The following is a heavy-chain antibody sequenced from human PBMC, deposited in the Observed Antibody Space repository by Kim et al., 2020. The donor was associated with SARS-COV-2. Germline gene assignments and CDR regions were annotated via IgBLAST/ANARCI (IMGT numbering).Heavy chain of an antibody. J-gene: IGHJ4*02. V-gene: IGHV3-7*03. CDR2: IKEDGSEE. D-gene: IGHD1-26*01. CDR3: ARDQRIVGATMIDY. Sequence: GGSLRLSCAVSGFSFSSYWMTWVRQAPGKGLEWVANIKEDGSEEKYVDSVKGRFTISRDNARNSLYLQMNSLRVEDTALYFCARDQRIVGATMIDYWGQGTLVTVSS. CDR1: GFSFSSYW.